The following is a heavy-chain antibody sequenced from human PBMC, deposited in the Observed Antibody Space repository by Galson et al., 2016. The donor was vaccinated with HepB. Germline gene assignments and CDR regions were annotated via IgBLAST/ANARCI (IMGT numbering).Heavy chain of an antibody. Sequence: SLRLSCAASGFNFYKYAMNWARQAPGKGLEWVSTISASGGTTYYADSVKGRFTISRDNSKNTLFLQMSSLRVEDTAVYYCAKEGCGGDRQNYFDFWGQGTLVTVSS. CDR1: GFNFYKYA. V-gene: IGHV3-23*01. CDR3: AKEGCGGDRQNYFDF. J-gene: IGHJ4*02. CDR2: ISASGGTT. D-gene: IGHD2-21*02.